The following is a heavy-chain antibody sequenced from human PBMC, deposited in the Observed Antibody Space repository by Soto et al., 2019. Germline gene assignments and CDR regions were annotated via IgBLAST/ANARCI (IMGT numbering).Heavy chain of an antibody. CDR3: AREAPDCGGDCYSDY. D-gene: IGHD2-21*02. J-gene: IGHJ4*02. CDR2: INPILGIA. Sequence: QVQLVQSGAEVKKPGSSVKVSCKASGGTFSSYTISWVRQAPGQGLEWMGRINPILGIANYAQKFQGRVTITADKSTSTAYMELSSLRSEDTAVYYCAREAPDCGGDCYSDYWGQGTLVTVSS. CDR1: GGTFSSYT. V-gene: IGHV1-69*08.